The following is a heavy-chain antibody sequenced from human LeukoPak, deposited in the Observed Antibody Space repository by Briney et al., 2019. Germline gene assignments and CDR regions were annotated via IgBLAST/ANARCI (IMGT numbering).Heavy chain of an antibody. D-gene: IGHD2-21*01. Sequence: PGRCLSPSWPPAGLTFGRYGMSCVSLPPGSGLGWDSSIRSGISNIYYADAMKGRFTITRANAKNSLNLQMNSLRAEDTAVYYCARDPDYCGGDCFPGEIVDYWGQGTLVTVPS. J-gene: IGHJ4*02. CDR1: GLTFGRYG. CDR2: IRSGISNI. CDR3: ARDPDYCGGDCFPGEIVDY. V-gene: IGHV3-21*01.